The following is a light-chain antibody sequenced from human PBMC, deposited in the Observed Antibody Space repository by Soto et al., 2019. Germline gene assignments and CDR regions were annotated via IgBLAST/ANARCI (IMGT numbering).Light chain of an antibody. CDR3: QQYVNLPLT. CDR2: EVS. Sequence: IQMTQSPSSLSASVGDRVTITCQASHDIINYLNWYQQKPATAPKVLIYEVSSLHTGVPSRFSGSGSGTHFTFTITNLQPEDFATYYCQQYVNLPLTFGGGTKVDIK. CDR1: HDIINY. V-gene: IGKV1-33*01. J-gene: IGKJ4*01.